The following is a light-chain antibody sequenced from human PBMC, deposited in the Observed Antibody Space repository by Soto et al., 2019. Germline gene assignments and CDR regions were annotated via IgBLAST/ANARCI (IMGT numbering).Light chain of an antibody. V-gene: IGKV3-15*01. Sequence: EIVMTQSPATLSASLGDRATLSRRASPSVSSMLVWFQQKPGQAPRPLIYGASMRATGIPDRFSGSGSGTEFTLTISSLQSEDFAVYYWQQYSSSGTFGQGTKVDIK. CDR3: QQYSSSGT. J-gene: IGKJ1*01. CDR1: PSVSSM. CDR2: GAS.